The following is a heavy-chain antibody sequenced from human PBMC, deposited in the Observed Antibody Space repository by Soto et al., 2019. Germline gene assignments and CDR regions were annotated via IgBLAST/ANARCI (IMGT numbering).Heavy chain of an antibody. J-gene: IGHJ1*01. CDR3: AKDPMNYYDTSGPRDFQH. Sequence: GGSLRLSCAASGFTFSSYAMSWVRQAPGKGLEWVSAISGSGGSTYYADSVKGRFTISRDNSKNTLHLQMNSLRAEDTAVYYCAKDPMNYYDTSGPRDFQHWGQGTLVTVSS. V-gene: IGHV3-23*01. CDR2: ISGSGGST. CDR1: GFTFSSYA. D-gene: IGHD3-22*01.